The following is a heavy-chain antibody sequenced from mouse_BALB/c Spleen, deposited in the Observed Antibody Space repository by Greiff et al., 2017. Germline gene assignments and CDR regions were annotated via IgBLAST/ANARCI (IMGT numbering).Heavy chain of an antibody. J-gene: IGHJ3*01. Sequence: QVQLHQSGAELVKPGASVKLSCTASGFTFTTYPIEWMKQNHGKSLEWIGNFHPYNDDTKYNEKFKGKAKLTVEKSSSTVYLELSRLTSDDTAVYYCARRGDYYGTEYSIAYWGQGTLVTVSA. CDR2: FHPYNDDT. CDR3: ARRGDYYGTEYSIAY. CDR1: GFTFTTYP. V-gene: IGHV1-47*01. D-gene: IGHD1-1*01.